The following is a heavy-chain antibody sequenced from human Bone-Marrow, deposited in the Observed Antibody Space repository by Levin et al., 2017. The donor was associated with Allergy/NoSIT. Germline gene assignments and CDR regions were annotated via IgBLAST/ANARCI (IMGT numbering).Heavy chain of an antibody. Sequence: GGSLRLSCAASGFTFSSYGMHWVRQAPGKGLEWVAVIWYDGSNKYYADSVKGRFTISRDNSKNTLYLQMNSLRAEDTAVYYCARDLAAGHRQRFLEWLPSVYYYYGMDVWGQGTTVTVSS. CDR3: ARDLAAGHRQRFLEWLPSVYYYYGMDV. D-gene: IGHD3-3*01. CDR1: GFTFSSYG. V-gene: IGHV3-33*01. CDR2: IWYDGSNK. J-gene: IGHJ6*02.